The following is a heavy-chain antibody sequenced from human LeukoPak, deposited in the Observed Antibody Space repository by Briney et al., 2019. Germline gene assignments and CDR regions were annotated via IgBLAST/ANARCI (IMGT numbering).Heavy chain of an antibody. CDR1: GGSFSGYC. D-gene: IGHD6-13*01. CDR3: ARVLAAATLDY. Sequence: SETLSLTCAVYGGSFSGYCWTWVRQPPGKGLEWIGEIIHSGDTTNYNPSLKRRVTISLDTSKSQFSLKLSSVTAADTAVYYCARVLAAATLDYWGQGTLVTVSS. CDR2: IIHSGDTT. J-gene: IGHJ4*02. V-gene: IGHV4-34*12.